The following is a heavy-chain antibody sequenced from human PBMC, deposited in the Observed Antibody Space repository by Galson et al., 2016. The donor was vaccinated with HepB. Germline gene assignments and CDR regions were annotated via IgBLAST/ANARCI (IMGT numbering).Heavy chain of an antibody. Sequence: SVKVSCKVSGKTLTELSMHWVRQAPGNGLEWMGGFHPEEGETIYAQKFQGRVTMTEDTSTDTAYMELSSLRSEDTAIYYCVTGDIYDSGSHDHEDYWGQGTLVTVSS. CDR1: GKTLTELS. D-gene: IGHD3-10*01. J-gene: IGHJ4*02. V-gene: IGHV1-24*01. CDR2: FHPEEGET. CDR3: VTGDIYDSGSHDHEDY.